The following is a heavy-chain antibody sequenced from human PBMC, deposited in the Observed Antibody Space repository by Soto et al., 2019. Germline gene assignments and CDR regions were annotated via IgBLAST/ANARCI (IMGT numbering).Heavy chain of an antibody. CDR2: MNPGSGDT. Sequence: GASVKVSCKAYGYIFTNNDVSGVRQATGQGLEWMGWMNPGSGDTGYAQKFQGRVTMTRDISIATAYMELSSLRSDDTAIYYCARMATFGSLNWFDPWGQGTLVTVSS. D-gene: IGHD3-10*01. V-gene: IGHV1-8*01. CDR3: ARMATFGSLNWFDP. CDR1: GYIFTNND. J-gene: IGHJ5*02.